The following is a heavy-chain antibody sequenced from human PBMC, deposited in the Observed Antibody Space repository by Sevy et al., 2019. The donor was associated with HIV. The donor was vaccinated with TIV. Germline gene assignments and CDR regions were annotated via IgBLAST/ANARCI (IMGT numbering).Heavy chain of an antibody. CDR1: GGSVSSGSYY. D-gene: IGHD2-2*01. CDR3: ARVGGSTSFVKPFYYYYMEV. J-gene: IGHJ6*03. V-gene: IGHV4-61*01. CDR2: IYYSGST. Sequence: SETLSLTCTVSGGSVSSGSYYWSWIRQPPGKGLEWIGYIYYSGSTNYNPSLKSRVTISVDTSKNQFSLKLSSVTAADTTVYYCARVGGSTSFVKPFYYYYMEVWGKGTTVTVSS.